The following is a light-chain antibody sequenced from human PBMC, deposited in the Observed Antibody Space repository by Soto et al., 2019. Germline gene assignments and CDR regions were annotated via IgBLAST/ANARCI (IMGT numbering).Light chain of an antibody. CDR1: SSNIGAGYD. Sequence: QSVLTQPPSVFGAPGQRVTISCTGSSSNIGAGYDVNWYQQLPGTAPKLLVFHNTNRPSGVPXRFSGSKSGTSASLAITGLQAEDEADYYCQSYDSSLSGAYVFGPGTKLTVL. CDR3: QSYDSSLSGAYV. CDR2: HNT. J-gene: IGLJ1*01. V-gene: IGLV1-40*01.